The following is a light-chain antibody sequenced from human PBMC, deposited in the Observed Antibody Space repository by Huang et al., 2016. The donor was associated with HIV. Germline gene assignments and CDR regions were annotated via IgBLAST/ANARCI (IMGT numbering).Light chain of an antibody. V-gene: IGKV3-11*01. CDR1: QSVSKY. CDR2: DAS. Sequence: LSPGERATLSCRASQSVSKYLAWYQQKPGQAPSLIIVDASNRATGTAARFSGSGSGTGFTLTISSLEPEDFALYYCQQYNTWPITFGQGTRLDIK. J-gene: IGKJ5*01. CDR3: QQYNTWPIT.